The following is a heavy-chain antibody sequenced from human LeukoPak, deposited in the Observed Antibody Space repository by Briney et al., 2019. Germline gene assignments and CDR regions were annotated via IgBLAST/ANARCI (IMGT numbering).Heavy chain of an antibody. CDR1: GGSISSYY. V-gene: IGHV4-4*07. J-gene: IGHJ6*02. Sequence: SETLSLTCTVSGGSISSYYWSWIRQPAGKGLEWIWRIYTSGSTNYNPSLKSRVTMSADTSKNQFSLKLSSVTAADTAVYYCARDPLYSSGWYALHNYYYYGMDVWGQGTTVTVSS. CDR2: IYTSGST. D-gene: IGHD6-19*01. CDR3: ARDPLYSSGWYALHNYYYYGMDV.